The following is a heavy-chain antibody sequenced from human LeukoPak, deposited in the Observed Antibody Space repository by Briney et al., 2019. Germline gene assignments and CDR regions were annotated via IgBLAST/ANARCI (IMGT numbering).Heavy chain of an antibody. CDR3: ARGQYGMDV. V-gene: IGHV3-48*04. Sequence: GGSLRLSCAVSGFIFGSMNWVRQAPGKGLEWVSHISSSSTSKYYADSVKGRFTISRDNAKNSLYLQMNSLRAEDTAVYYCARGQYGMDVWGQGTTVTVSS. CDR2: ISSSSTSK. J-gene: IGHJ6*02. CDR1: GFIFGS.